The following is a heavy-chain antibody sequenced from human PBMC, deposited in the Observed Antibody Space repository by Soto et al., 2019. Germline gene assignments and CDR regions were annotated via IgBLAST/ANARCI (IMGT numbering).Heavy chain of an antibody. CDR1: GFTFSSYA. D-gene: IGHD4-17*01. J-gene: IGHJ4*02. V-gene: IGHV3-23*01. CDR3: AKDYGDYARRVNPPDY. CDR2: ISGSGGST. Sequence: GGSLRLSCAASGFTFSSYAMSWVRQAPGKGLEWVSAISGSGGSTYYADSVKGRFTISRDNSKNTLYLQMNSLRAEDTAVYYCAKDYGDYARRVNPPDYWGQGTLVTVSS.